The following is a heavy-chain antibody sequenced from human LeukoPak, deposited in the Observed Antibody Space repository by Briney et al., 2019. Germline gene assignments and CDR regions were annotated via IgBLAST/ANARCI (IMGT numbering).Heavy chain of an antibody. Sequence: PGGSLRLSCAASGFTFTSYSMNWVRQAPGRGLEWVSTMSGGGGSTYYADSVKGRLNISRGTSKNTLCLQVNSLRAEDTAVYYCAKGGKWDVTPFDYWGQGTLVTVSS. CDR1: GFTFTSYS. V-gene: IGHV3-23*01. CDR3: AKGGKWDVTPFDY. CDR2: MSGGGGST. J-gene: IGHJ4*02. D-gene: IGHD1-26*01.